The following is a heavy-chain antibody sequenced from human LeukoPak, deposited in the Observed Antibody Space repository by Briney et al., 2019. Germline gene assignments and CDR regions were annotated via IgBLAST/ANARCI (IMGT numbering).Heavy chain of an antibody. CDR1: GLTFSSHD. D-gene: IGHD3-3*01. CDR3: ARGGYYAASDI. CDR2: IVSNGGNT. Sequence: GGSLRLSCAASGLTFSSHDMHWVRQAPGKGLEYVSAIVSNGGNTYYADSVRGRFTISRDNSKDTVYLQMGSLRPEDTAVYYCARGGYYAASDIWGQGALVTVSS. J-gene: IGHJ4*02. V-gene: IGHV3-64*02.